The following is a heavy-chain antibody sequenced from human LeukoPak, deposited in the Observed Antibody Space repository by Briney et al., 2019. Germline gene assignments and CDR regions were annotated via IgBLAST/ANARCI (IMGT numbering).Heavy chain of an antibody. CDR3: ARAPGGTAMVTGFGYMDV. CDR2: IYYSGST. CDR1: GGSISSSSYY. V-gene: IGHV4-39*07. Sequence: SETLSLTCTVSGGSISSSSYYWGWIRQPPGKGLEWIGSIYYSGSTYYNPSLKSRVTISVDTSKNQFSLKLSSVTAADTAVYYCARAPGGTAMVTGFGYMDVWGKGTTGTVSS. J-gene: IGHJ6*03. D-gene: IGHD5-18*01.